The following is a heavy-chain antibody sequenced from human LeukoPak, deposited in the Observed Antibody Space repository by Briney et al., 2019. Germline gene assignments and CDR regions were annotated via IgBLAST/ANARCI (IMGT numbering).Heavy chain of an antibody. Sequence: PSETLSLTCAVSGYSISSGYYWGWIRQPPGKGLEWIGSIYHGGSTYYNPSLKSRVTISVDTSKNQFSLKLSSVTAADTAVYYCARSRWRITIFGVVIRDAFDIWGQGTMVTVSS. CDR2: IYHGGST. CDR1: GYSISSGYY. V-gene: IGHV4-38-2*01. CDR3: ARSRWRITIFGVVIRDAFDI. D-gene: IGHD3-3*01. J-gene: IGHJ3*02.